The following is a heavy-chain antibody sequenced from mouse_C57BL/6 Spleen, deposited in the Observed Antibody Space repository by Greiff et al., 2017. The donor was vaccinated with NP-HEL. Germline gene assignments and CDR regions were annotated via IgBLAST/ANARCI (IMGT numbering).Heavy chain of an antibody. CDR2: INPNNGGT. D-gene: IGHD1-1*01. Sequence: EVQLQQSGPELVKPGASVKISCKASGYTFTDYYMNWVKQSHGKSLEWIGDINPNNGGTSYNQKFKGKATLTVDKSSSTAYMELRSLTSEDSAVYYCARGKEILLRHFDVWGTGTTVTVSS. CDR1: GYTFTDYY. J-gene: IGHJ1*03. CDR3: ARGKEILLRHFDV. V-gene: IGHV1-26*01.